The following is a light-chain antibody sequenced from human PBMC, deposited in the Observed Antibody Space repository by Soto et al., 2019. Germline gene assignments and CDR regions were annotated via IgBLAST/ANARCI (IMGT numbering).Light chain of an antibody. CDR2: EDN. CDR1: SGSIASDS. J-gene: IGLJ1*01. Sequence: NFMLTQPHSVSESPGKTVTISCTRSSGSIASDSVQWYQQRPGSAPTTVIYEDNQRPSGVPDRFSGSIDSSSNSASLTISGLKTEDEADYYCQSYDSTIFYVFGSGTQLTVL. CDR3: QSYDSTIFYV. V-gene: IGLV6-57*04.